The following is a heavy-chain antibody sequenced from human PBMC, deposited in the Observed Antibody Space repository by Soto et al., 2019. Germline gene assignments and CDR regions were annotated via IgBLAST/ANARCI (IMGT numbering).Heavy chain of an antibody. Sequence: GGSLRLSCAASGFTFSSYWMHWVRQAPGKGLVWVSRINSDGSSTSYADSVKGRFTISRDNAKNTLYLQMNSLRAEDTAVYYCARVRVYGSGSSPYYYYYYGMDVWGQGTTVTVSS. CDR3: ARVRVYGSGSSPYYYYYYGMDV. J-gene: IGHJ6*02. D-gene: IGHD3-10*01. V-gene: IGHV3-74*01. CDR2: INSDGSST. CDR1: GFTFSSYW.